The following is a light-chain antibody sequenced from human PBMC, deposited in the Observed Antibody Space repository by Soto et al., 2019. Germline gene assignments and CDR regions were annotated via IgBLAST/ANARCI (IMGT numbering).Light chain of an antibody. CDR2: AAS. Sequence: IQLTQSPSSLSASVGDRVTITCRASQDIGIYLAWYQQKPGKAPNLLIYAASSLQRGVPSRFSGSGSGIDFTLTIRSLQPEDFATYHCQQLSSYPVTFGQGTKVELK. V-gene: IGKV1-9*01. J-gene: IGKJ1*01. CDR3: QQLSSYPVT. CDR1: QDIGIY.